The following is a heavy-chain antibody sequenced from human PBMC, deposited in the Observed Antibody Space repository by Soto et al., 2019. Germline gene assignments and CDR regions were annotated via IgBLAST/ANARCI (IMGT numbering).Heavy chain of an antibody. CDR2: ISGSGKTT. CDR3: TKDLGYSPAG. Sequence: EVQMLESGGGLVQPGGSLRLSCVASGFNISIYVMSWVRQAPGKGLEWVSAISGSGKTTYYADSVRGRFTISRDNSKNTLYLQMNSLRAEDTAKYYCTKDLGYSPAGWGQGTLVSVSS. CDR1: GFNISIYV. D-gene: IGHD2-8*02. V-gene: IGHV3-23*01. J-gene: IGHJ4*02.